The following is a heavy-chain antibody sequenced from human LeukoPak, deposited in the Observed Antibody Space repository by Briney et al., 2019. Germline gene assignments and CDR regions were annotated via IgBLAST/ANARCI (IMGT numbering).Heavy chain of an antibody. CDR1: GYTFTSYD. CDR2: MNPNSGNT. V-gene: IGHV1-8*01. CDR3: ARVLIRGVGATFDAFDI. D-gene: IGHD1-26*01. Sequence: ASVKVSCKASGYTFTSYDINWVRQATGQGLEWMGWMNPNSGNTGYAQKFQGRVTMTRNTSISTAYMELSSLRSEDTAVYYCARVLIRGVGATFDAFDIWGQGTMVTVSS. J-gene: IGHJ3*02.